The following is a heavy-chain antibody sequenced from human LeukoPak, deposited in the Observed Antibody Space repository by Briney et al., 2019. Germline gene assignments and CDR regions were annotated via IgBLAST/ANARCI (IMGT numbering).Heavy chain of an antibody. CDR3: AGSIAAALRVFDY. CDR1: GYSFTSYW. CDR2: IYPGDSDT. V-gene: IGHV5-51*01. D-gene: IGHD6-13*01. Sequence: GESLKISCKGSGYSFTSYWLGWVRQMPGKGLEWMGIIYPGDSDTRYSPSFQGQVTISADKSISTAYLQWSSLKASDTAMYYCAGSIAAALRVFDYWGQGTLVTVSS. J-gene: IGHJ4*02.